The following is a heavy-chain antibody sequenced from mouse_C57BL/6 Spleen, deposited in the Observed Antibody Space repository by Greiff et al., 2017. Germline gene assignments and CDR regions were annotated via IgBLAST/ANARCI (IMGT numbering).Heavy chain of an antibody. CDR1: GYTFTSYW. J-gene: IGHJ4*01. D-gene: IGHD1-1*01. CDR2: IHPNSGST. V-gene: IGHV1-64*01. CDR3: ATDYYGSYAMDY. Sequence: QVQLQQPGAELVKPGASVKLSCKASGYTFTSYWMHWVKQRPGQGLEWIGMIHPNSGSTNYNEKFKSKATLTVDKSSSTAYMQLSSLTSEDSAVYYGATDYYGSYAMDYWGQGTSVTVSS.